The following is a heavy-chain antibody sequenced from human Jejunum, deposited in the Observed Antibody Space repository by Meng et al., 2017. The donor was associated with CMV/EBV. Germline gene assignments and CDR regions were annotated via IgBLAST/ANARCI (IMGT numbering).Heavy chain of an antibody. D-gene: IGHD1-26*01. Sequence: SEYTFTDYYMPWVRQAPGQGLEWMGWINPTTGGTNYAQKFQGRVTMTRDTSTNTAYMELTRLRSDDTALYYCAKDGGSYLDYYFDYWGQGTLVTVSS. CDR2: INPTTGGT. J-gene: IGHJ4*02. CDR1: EYTFTDYY. V-gene: IGHV1-2*02. CDR3: AKDGGSYLDYYFDY.